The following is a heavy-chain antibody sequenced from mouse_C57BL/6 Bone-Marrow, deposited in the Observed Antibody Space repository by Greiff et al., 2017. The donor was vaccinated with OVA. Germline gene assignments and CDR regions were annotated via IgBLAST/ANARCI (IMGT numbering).Heavy chain of an antibody. CDR3: GRGAY. CDR2: IDPYDSYT. V-gene: IGHV1-59*01. Sequence: QVQLKQPGAELVRPGTSVKLSCKASGYTFTSYWMHWVKQRPGQGLEWIGVIDPYDSYTNYNQKFKGKATLTVDTSSSTAYMQLSSLTSEDSAVYYSGRGAYWGQGTLVTVTA. CDR1: GYTFTSYW. J-gene: IGHJ3*01.